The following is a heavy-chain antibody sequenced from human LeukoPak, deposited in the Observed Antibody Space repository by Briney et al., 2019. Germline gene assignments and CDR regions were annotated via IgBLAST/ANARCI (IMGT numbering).Heavy chain of an antibody. D-gene: IGHD6-13*01. Sequence: GGSLRLSCAASGFTFSGYYMSWIRQAPGKGLEWVSYISSSGSTIYYADSVKGRFTISRDNAKNSLYLQMNSLRAEDTAVYYCARDGCSSWYKGTENFDYWGQGTLVTVSS. V-gene: IGHV3-11*01. CDR1: GFTFSGYY. CDR3: ARDGCSSWYKGTENFDY. J-gene: IGHJ4*02. CDR2: ISSSGSTI.